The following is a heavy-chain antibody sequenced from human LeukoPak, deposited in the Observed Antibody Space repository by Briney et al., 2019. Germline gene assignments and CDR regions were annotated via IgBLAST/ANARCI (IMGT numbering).Heavy chain of an antibody. CDR3: ARDRGDRIRKSNWFDP. J-gene: IGHJ5*02. V-gene: IGHV1-69*01. CDR2: IIPIFGTA. CDR1: GGTFTSYA. Sequence: SVKVSCKASGGTFTSYAISWVRQAPGQGLEWMGGIIPIFGTANYAQKFQGRVTITADESTSTAYMELSSLRSEDTAVYYCARDRGDRIRKSNWFDPWGQGTLVTVSS.